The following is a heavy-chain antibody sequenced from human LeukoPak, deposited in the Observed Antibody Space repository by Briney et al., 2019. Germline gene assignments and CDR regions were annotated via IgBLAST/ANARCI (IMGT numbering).Heavy chain of an antibody. CDR1: GYTFTGYG. CDR3: ARQGEDWNYEGHYFDY. J-gene: IGHJ4*02. D-gene: IGHD1-7*01. V-gene: IGHV1-18*01. CDR2: ISAYNGNT. Sequence: ASVKVSCMAFGYTFTGYGTIWVRQAPGQGLEWMGWISAYNGNTNYAQKFQGRVTMTTDISTSTAYMELRTLESDDTAVYYCARQGEDWNYEGHYFDYWGQGTLVIVSS.